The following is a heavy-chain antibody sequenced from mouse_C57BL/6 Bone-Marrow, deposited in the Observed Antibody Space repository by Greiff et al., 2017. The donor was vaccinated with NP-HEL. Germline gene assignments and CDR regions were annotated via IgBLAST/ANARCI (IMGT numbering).Heavy chain of an antibody. CDR3: ARDDYGSSPSFAY. V-gene: IGHV1-54*01. CDR2: INPGSGGT. Sequence: QVQLQQSGAELVRPGTSVKVSCKASGYAFTNYLIEWVKQRPGQGLEWIGVINPGSGGTNYNEKFKGKATLAADKSSSTAYMQLSSLTSEDSAVYFCARDDYGSSPSFAYWGQGTLVTVSA. CDR1: GYAFTNYL. D-gene: IGHD1-1*01. J-gene: IGHJ3*01.